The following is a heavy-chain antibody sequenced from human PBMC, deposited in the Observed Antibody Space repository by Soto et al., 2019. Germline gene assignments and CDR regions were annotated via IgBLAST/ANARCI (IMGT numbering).Heavy chain of an antibody. CDR2: ISAYNGNT. Sequence: ASVKVSCKASGYTFTSYGISWVRQAPGQGLEWMGWISAYNGNTNYTQKLQGRVTMTTDTSTSTAYMEMRSLRSDDTAVYFCARDREWDLVMVKSWDYWGQGTLVTVSS. V-gene: IGHV1-18*01. CDR1: GYTFTSYG. D-gene: IGHD3-22*01. J-gene: IGHJ4*02. CDR3: ARDREWDLVMVKSWDY.